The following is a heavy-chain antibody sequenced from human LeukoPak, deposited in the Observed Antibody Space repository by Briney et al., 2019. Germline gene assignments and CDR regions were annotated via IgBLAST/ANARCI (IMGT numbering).Heavy chain of an antibody. CDR3: ARAMHSGYVSLYGIDL. J-gene: IGHJ6*02. Sequence: KPSETLSLTCTVSGGSISSFYWSWIRQPAGEGREWIGRIYNSGSTNYNPSLKSRVTMSVDTSKNQFSLKMSSVTDADTAVYYSARAMHSGYVSLYGIDLWGQGTTVTVSS. CDR2: IYNSGST. CDR1: GGSISSFY. V-gene: IGHV4-4*07. D-gene: IGHD5-12*01.